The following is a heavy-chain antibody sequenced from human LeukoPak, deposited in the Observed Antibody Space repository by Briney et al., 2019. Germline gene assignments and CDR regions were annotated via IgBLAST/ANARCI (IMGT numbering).Heavy chain of an antibody. J-gene: IGHJ4*02. D-gene: IGHD6-13*01. CDR3: ARVSAAGTPLFDY. Sequence: SETLSLTCAVYGGSFSGYYWSWIRQPPGKGLEWIGEINHSGSTNYNPSLKSRVTISVDTSKNQFSLKLSSVTAADTAVYYCARVSAAGTPLFDYWGQGTLVTVSS. V-gene: IGHV4-34*01. CDR2: INHSGST. CDR1: GGSFSGYY.